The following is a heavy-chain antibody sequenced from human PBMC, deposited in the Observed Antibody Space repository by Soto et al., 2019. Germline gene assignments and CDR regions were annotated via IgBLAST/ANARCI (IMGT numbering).Heavy chain of an antibody. J-gene: IGHJ5*02. Sequence: EVQLVESGGGLVQPGGSLRLSCAASGFTFSSYWMSWVRQAPGKGLEWVANIKQDGSEKYYVDSVKGRFTISRDNAKNSLYLQMNSLRAEDTAVYYCAIRGLRSTATNWFDPWGQGTLVTVSS. D-gene: IGHD3-3*01. CDR2: IKQDGSEK. CDR3: AIRGLRSTATNWFDP. CDR1: GFTFSSYW. V-gene: IGHV3-7*03.